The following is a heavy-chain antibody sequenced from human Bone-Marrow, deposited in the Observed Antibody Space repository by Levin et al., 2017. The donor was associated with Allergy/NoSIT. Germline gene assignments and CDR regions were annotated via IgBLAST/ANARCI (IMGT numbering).Heavy chain of an antibody. CDR2: IDWDDDK. CDR1: GFSLSTSGMC. J-gene: IGHJ6*02. Sequence: SGPTLVKPTQTLTLTCTFSGFSLSTSGMCVSWVRQPPGKALEWLALIDWDDDKYLSTSLRTRLTISKDTSKNQVVLTLTDMDPVDTGTYYRVRTTPSALYYGMDVWGQGTTVTVSS. V-gene: IGHV2-70*20. CDR3: VRTTPSALYYGMDV.